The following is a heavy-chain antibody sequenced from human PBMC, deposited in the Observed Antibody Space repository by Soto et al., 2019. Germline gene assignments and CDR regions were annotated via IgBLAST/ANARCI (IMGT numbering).Heavy chain of an antibody. CDR1: GFSFSSYG. J-gene: IGHJ4*01. CDR2: ISNVGSKE. Sequence: PGGSMRLSCVASGFSFSSYGIHWVRQAPGKGLEWMAVISNVGSKEYYADSVKGRFTISRDNSKNTLYLQMDSLTPEDTAFYYCAKEITVAGDLDYWGHGTLVTVS. D-gene: IGHD6-19*01. CDR3: AKEITVAGDLDY. V-gene: IGHV3-30*18.